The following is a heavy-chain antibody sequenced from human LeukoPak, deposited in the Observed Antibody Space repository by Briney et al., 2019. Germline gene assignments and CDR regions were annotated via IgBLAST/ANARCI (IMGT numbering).Heavy chain of an antibody. V-gene: IGHV4-61*02. CDR2: IYTSGST. J-gene: IGHJ3*02. CDR1: GGSISSGSYY. Sequence: SQTLSLTCTVSGGSISSGSYYWSWIRQPAGKGLEWTGRIYTSGSTNYNPSLKSRVTISVDTSKNHFSLRLSSVTAADTAVYYCARVTQPYDSSGSLGDAAFDIWGQGTMVTVSS. CDR3: ARVTQPYDSSGSLGDAAFDI. D-gene: IGHD3-22*01.